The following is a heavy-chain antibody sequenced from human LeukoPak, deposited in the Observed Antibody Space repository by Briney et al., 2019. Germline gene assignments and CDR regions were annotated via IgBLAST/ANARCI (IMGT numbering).Heavy chain of an antibody. CDR1: GDSIITYY. CDR3: AREKNLRAFDL. D-gene: IGHD1-14*01. V-gene: IGHV4-4*07. Sequence: SETLSPVCTVSGDSIITYYWNWIRQPAGGGLEWIGRIYTSGSTNYNPSLKSRVTMSVDTSKNQFSLKLSSVTAADTAVYYCAREKNLRAFDLWGRGTLVTVSS. J-gene: IGHJ2*01. CDR2: IYTSGST.